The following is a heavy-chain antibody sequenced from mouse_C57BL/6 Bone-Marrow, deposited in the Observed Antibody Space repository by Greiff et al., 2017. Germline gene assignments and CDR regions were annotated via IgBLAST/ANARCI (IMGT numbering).Heavy chain of an antibody. V-gene: IGHV1-26*01. Sequence: VQLQQSGPELVKPGASVKISCKASGYTFTDYYMNWVQQSHGKSLEWIGDINPNNGGTSYNQKFKGKATLTVDKSSSTAYMELRSLTSEDSAVYYCARSGSSYVDWYFDVWGTGTTVTVSS. CDR2: INPNNGGT. D-gene: IGHD1-1*01. CDR3: ARSGSSYVDWYFDV. CDR1: GYTFTDYY. J-gene: IGHJ1*03.